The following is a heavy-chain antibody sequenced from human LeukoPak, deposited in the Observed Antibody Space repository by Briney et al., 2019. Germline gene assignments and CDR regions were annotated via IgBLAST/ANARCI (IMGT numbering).Heavy chain of an antibody. Sequence: ASVKVSCKASGYTFTSYYMHWVRQAPGQGLEWMGWINPNSGGTNYAQKFQGRVTMTRDTSISTAYMELSRLRSDDTAVYYCARDLDIVAISDYWGQGTLVTVSS. CDR3: ARDLDIVAISDY. D-gene: IGHD5-12*01. J-gene: IGHJ4*02. V-gene: IGHV1-2*02. CDR2: INPNSGGT. CDR1: GYTFTSYY.